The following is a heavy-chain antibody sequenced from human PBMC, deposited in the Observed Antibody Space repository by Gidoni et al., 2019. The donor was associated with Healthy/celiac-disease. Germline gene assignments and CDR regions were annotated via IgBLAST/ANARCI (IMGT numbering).Heavy chain of an antibody. CDR1: GFPFSSYS. Sequence: EVQLVESGGGLVKPGGSLRLSCAASGFPFSSYSMNWVRQAPGKGLEWVSSISSSSSYIYYADSVKGRFTISRDNAKNSLYLQMNSLRAEETAVYYCARVGGAIVGATSDYWGQGTLVTVSS. D-gene: IGHD1-26*01. CDR3: ARVGGAIVGATSDY. CDR2: ISSSSSYI. V-gene: IGHV3-21*01. J-gene: IGHJ4*02.